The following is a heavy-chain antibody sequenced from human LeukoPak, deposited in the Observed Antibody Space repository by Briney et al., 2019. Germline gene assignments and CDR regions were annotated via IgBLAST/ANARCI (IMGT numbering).Heavy chain of an antibody. CDR2: ISGSGGST. J-gene: IGHJ4*02. V-gene: IGHV3-23*01. CDR3: AKDLPLYYYDSSGPDY. Sequence: GSLRLSCAASGFTFSSYAMSWVRQAPGKGLEWVSAISGSGGSTYYADSVKGRFTISRDNSKNTLYLQMNSLRAEDTAVYYCAKDLPLYYYDSSGPDYWGQGTLVTVSS. CDR1: GFTFSSYA. D-gene: IGHD3-22*01.